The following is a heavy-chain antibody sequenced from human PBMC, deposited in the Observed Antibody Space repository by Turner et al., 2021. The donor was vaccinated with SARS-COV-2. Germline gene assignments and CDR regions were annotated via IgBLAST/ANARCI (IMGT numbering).Heavy chain of an antibody. D-gene: IGHD5-12*01. CDR3: ATCRDGYNWGAFHI. Sequence: QVQLVQSGAEVKKPGASVKVSCQVSGYTLTELSIHWVRQAPGKGLEWMGGFDPENGETIYAQKFQGRVTMTEDTSADTAYMELSSPRSEDTAVYYCATCRDGYNWGAFHIWGQGTMVTVSS. J-gene: IGHJ3*02. CDR2: FDPENGET. CDR1: GYTLTELS. V-gene: IGHV1-24*01.